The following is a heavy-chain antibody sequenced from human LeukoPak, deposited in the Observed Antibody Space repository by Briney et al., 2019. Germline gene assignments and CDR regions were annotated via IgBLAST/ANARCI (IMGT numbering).Heavy chain of an antibody. CDR2: IYYSGST. D-gene: IGHD6-13*01. V-gene: IGHV4-59*12. CDR3: ARVRAAAIPYYFDY. CDR1: GGSISSYY. J-gene: IGHJ4*02. Sequence: SETLSLTCTVSGGSISSYYWSWIRQPPGKGLEWIGYIYYSGSTSYNPSLKSRVTISVDTSKNQFSLELTSVTAADTAAYYCARVRAAAIPYYFDYWGQGTLVTVPS.